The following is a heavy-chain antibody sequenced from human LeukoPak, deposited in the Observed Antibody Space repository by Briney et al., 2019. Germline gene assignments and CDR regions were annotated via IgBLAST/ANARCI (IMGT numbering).Heavy chain of an antibody. J-gene: IGHJ4*02. V-gene: IGHV4-38-2*02. CDR3: ASHQIAAAGRGFY. CDR1: GYSISSGYY. CDR2: IYHSGST. Sequence: SETLSLTCTVSGYSISSGYYWGWIRQPPGKGLEWIGSIYHSGSTYYNPSLKSRVTISVDTSKNQFSLKLSSVTAADTAVYYCASHQIAAAGRGFYWGQGTLVTVSS. D-gene: IGHD6-13*01.